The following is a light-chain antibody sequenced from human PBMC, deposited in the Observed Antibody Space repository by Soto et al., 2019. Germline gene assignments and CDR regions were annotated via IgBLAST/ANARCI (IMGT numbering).Light chain of an antibody. J-gene: IGLJ2*01. CDR3: SSYTSSSVV. CDR1: SSDVGGYNY. Sequence: QSALTQPASVSGSPGQSITISCTGTSSDVGGYNYVSWYQQHPGKAPKLMIYDVSNRPSGVSNRFSGSKSGNTASLTISGLQAEDEAEYYCSSYTSSSVVFGGGTKVTVL. V-gene: IGLV2-14*01. CDR2: DVS.